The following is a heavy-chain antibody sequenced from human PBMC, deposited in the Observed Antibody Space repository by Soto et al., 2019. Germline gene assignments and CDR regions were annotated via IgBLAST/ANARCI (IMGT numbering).Heavy chain of an antibody. J-gene: IGHJ1*01. CDR2: INWNSGSI. CDR1: GFTFDDYA. CDR3: VKDESINWYSGHFRH. Sequence: GGSLRLSCAASGFTFDDYAMHWVRQVPGKGLEWVSGINWNSGSIGYADSAKGRFAISRDNAKNSLHLQMNSLRAEDTAFYYCVKDESINWYSGHFRHWGQGTLVTVSS. D-gene: IGHD6-13*01. V-gene: IGHV3-9*01.